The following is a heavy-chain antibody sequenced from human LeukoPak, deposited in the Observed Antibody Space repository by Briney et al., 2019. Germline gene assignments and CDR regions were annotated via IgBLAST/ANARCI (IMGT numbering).Heavy chain of an antibody. V-gene: IGHV4-4*07. CDR2: IYTSGNT. CDR1: GGSISSYY. J-gene: IGHJ4*02. D-gene: IGHD2-8*01. Sequence: KPSETLSLTCTVSGGSISSYYWSWIRQPAGKGLEWLGRIYTSGNTNYNPSLKSRVTMSVDTSKNQFSLKLSSVTAADTAVYYCAREPYCTNGVCSAYWGQGTLVTVSS. CDR3: AREPYCTNGVCSAY.